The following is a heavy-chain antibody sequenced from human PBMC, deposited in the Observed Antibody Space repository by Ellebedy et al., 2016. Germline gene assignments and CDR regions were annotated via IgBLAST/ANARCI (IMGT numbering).Heavy chain of an antibody. J-gene: IGHJ4*02. Sequence: SETLSLXXTVSGYSISSGYYWGWIRQPPGKGLEWIGSIYHSGSTYYNPSLKSRVTISVDTSKNQFSLKLSSVTAADTAVYYCARFGSSSFWGQGTLVTVSS. CDR2: IYHSGST. D-gene: IGHD6-13*01. CDR1: GYSISSGYY. CDR3: ARFGSSSF. V-gene: IGHV4-38-2*02.